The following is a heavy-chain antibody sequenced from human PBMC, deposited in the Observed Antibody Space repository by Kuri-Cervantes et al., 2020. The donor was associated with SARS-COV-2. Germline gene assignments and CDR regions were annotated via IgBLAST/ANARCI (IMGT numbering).Heavy chain of an antibody. V-gene: IGHV3-21*01. CDR3: TTSIIVSAAHYFDY. Sequence: ETLSLTCAASGFPFSDYRMNWIRQSPGKGLEWVSCIDGYSPYIHYADSVKGRFTISRDNAKSSVFLQMNSLRAEDTAVYYCTTSIIVSAAHYFDYWGQGILVTVSS. J-gene: IGHJ4*02. CDR2: IDGYSPYI. CDR1: GFPFSDYR. D-gene: IGHD5/OR15-5a*01.